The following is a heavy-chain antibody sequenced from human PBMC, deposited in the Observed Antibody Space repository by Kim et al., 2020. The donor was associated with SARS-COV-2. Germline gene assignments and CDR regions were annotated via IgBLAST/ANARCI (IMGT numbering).Heavy chain of an antibody. J-gene: IGHJ5*02. CDR1: GYTFTSYY. V-gene: IGHV1-46*01. CDR3: ARGPTPYCSGGSCYSTIEFVWFDP. CDR2: INPSGGST. Sequence: ASVKVSCKASGYTFTSYYMHWVRQAPGQGLEWMGIINPSGGSTSYAQKFQGRVTMTRDTSTSTVYMELSSLRSEDTAVYYCARGPTPYCSGGSCYSTIEFVWFDPWGQGTLVTVSS. D-gene: IGHD2-15*01.